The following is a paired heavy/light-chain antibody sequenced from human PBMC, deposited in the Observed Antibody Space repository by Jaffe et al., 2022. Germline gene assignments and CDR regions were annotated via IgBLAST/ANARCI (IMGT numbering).Heavy chain of an antibody. CDR3: AWGYCSGGSCYSGYFDY. Sequence: QVQLVQSGAEVKKPGSSVKVSCKASGGTFSSYAISWVRQAPGQGLEWMGGIIPIFGTANYAQKFQGRVTITTDESTSTAYMELSSLRSEDTAVYYCAWGYCSGGSCYSGYFDYWGQGTLVTVSS. CDR2: IIPIFGTA. D-gene: IGHD2-15*01. J-gene: IGHJ4*02. V-gene: IGHV1-69*05. CDR1: GGTFSSYA.
Light chain of an antibody. J-gene: IGKJ2*01. CDR2: AAS. V-gene: IGKV1-39*01. CDR1: QSISSY. Sequence: DIQMTQSPSSLSASVGDRVTITCRASQSISSYLNWYQQKPGKAPKLLIYAASSLQSGVPSRFSGSGSGTDFTLTISSLQPEDFATYYCQQSYSTRYTFGQGTKLEIK. CDR3: QQSYSTRYT.